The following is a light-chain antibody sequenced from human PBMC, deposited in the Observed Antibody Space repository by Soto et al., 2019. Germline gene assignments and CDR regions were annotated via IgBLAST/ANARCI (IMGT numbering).Light chain of an antibody. CDR1: SSDVAAYNY. Sequence: QSVLAQPPSASGSPGQSVTISCTGASSDVAAYNYVSWYQQHPGKAPKLMIYDVSKRPSGVPDRFSGSKSGNTASLTVSGLQAEDEADYYCSSYAGSSNYVFGTGTKVTVL. CDR3: SSYAGSSNYV. J-gene: IGLJ1*01. V-gene: IGLV2-8*01. CDR2: DVS.